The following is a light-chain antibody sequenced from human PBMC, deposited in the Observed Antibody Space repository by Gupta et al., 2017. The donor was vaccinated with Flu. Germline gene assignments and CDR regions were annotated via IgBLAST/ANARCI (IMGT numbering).Light chain of an antibody. J-gene: IGKJ1*01. V-gene: IGKV3D-20*01. Sequence: EIVLTHSPSTLCLSPGEISTLSCRARQSVSSSYLAWYQQKPGLAPRLLIYAASSRATGIPHRFSGSRSGTEFTLAISRREPEDFAVYYCQQEGSSSWTFGQGTKVEIK. CDR2: AAS. CDR3: QQEGSSSWT. CDR1: QSVSSSY.